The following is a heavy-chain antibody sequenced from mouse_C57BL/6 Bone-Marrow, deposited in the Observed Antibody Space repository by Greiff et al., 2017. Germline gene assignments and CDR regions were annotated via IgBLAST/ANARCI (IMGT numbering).Heavy chain of an antibody. CDR3: ARDGLRGDY. CDR1: GYAFSSSW. CDR2: IYPGDGDT. V-gene: IGHV1-82*01. J-gene: IGHJ4*01. D-gene: IGHD2-4*01. Sequence: QVKLQQSGPELVKPGASVKISCKASGYAFSSSWMNWVKQRPGKGLEWIGRIYPGDGDTNYNGKFKGKATLTADKSYSTAYMQLSSLTSEDSAVYFCARDGLRGDYWGQGTSVTVSS.